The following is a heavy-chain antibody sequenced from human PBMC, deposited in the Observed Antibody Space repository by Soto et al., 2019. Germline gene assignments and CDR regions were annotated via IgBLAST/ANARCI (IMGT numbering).Heavy chain of an antibody. J-gene: IGHJ5*02. V-gene: IGHV1-8*02. CDR1: GYTFTGYY. CDR2: MNPGSGKT. D-gene: IGHD6-13*01. Sequence: ASVKVSCKASGYTFTGYYMHWVRQAAGQGPEWLGWMNPGSGKTGYTSKFQGRVAMTRDASTATSHLDLTSLTSDDTAVYYCARMASAGTLNWFDPWGPGTLVTVSS. CDR3: ARMASAGTLNWFDP.